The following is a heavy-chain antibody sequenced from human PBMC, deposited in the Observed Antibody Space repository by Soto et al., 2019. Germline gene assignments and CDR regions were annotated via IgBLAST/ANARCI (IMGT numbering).Heavy chain of an antibody. V-gene: IGHV1-69*02. D-gene: IGHD3-10*01. J-gene: IGHJ4*02. Sequence: ASVKVSCKASGGTFSSYTISWVRQAPGQGLEWMGRIIPILGIANYAQKFQGRVTITADKSTSTAYMELSSLRSEDTAVYYCASITMVRGVITQFDYWGQGTLVTVSS. CDR1: GGTFSSYT. CDR3: ASITMVRGVITQFDY. CDR2: IIPILGIA.